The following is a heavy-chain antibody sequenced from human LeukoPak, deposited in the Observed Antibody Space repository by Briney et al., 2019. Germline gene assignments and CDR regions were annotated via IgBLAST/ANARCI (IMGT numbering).Heavy chain of an antibody. CDR1: GGSISSYY. V-gene: IGHV4-59*08. CDR2: IYYSGST. Sequence: SETLSLTCTVSGGSISSYYWSWIRQPPGKGLEWIGYIYYSGSTNYNPSLKSRVTISVDTSKNQFSLKLSSVTAADTAVYYCARQGQTYYDFWSGYPHSYYYYGMDVWGQGTTVTVSS. D-gene: IGHD3-3*01. J-gene: IGHJ6*02. CDR3: ARQGQTYYDFWSGYPHSYYYYGMDV.